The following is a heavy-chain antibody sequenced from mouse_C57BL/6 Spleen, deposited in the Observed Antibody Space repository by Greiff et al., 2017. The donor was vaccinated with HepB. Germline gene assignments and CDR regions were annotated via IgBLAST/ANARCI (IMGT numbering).Heavy chain of an antibody. J-gene: IGHJ3*01. CDR2: IWRGGST. CDR3: AKGDYYGSSWDSWFAY. CDR1: GFSLTSYG. V-gene: IGHV2-5*01. D-gene: IGHD1-1*01. Sequence: QVQLQQSGPGLVQPSQSLSITCTVSGFSLTSYGVHWVRQSPGKGLEWLGVIWRGGSTDYNAAFMSRLSITKDNSKSQVFFKMNSLQADDTAIYYCAKGDYYGSSWDSWFAYWGQGTLVTVSA.